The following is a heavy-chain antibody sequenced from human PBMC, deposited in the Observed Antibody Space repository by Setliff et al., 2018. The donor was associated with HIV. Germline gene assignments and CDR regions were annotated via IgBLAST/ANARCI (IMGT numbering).Heavy chain of an antibody. Sequence: TSETLSLTCTVSGGSIRSTSHYWGWIRQPPGKGLEWIGSIYYSGSTHYNPSLKSRVTVSKDTTKNQLSLRLSSVTPADTAVYYCARHSCGTTACYGPDMWGPGTMVTVSS. D-gene: IGHD2-15*01. J-gene: IGHJ3*02. CDR1: GGSIRSTSHY. CDR2: IYYSGST. CDR3: ARHSCGTTACYGPDM. V-gene: IGHV4-39*01.